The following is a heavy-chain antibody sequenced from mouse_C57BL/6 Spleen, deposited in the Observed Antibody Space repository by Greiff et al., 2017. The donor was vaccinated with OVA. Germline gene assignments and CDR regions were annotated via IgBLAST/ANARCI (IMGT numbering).Heavy chain of an antibody. CDR3: ARYSSSWYFGV. Sequence: EVKVVESGGGLVQPGGSLSLSCAASGFTFTDYYMSWVRQPPGKALEWLGFIRNKANGYTTEYSASVKGRFTISRDNSQSILYLQMNALRAEDSATDYCARYSSSWYFGVWGTGTTVTVSS. J-gene: IGHJ1*03. D-gene: IGHD1-3*01. CDR1: GFTFTDYY. CDR2: IRNKANGYTT. V-gene: IGHV7-3*01.